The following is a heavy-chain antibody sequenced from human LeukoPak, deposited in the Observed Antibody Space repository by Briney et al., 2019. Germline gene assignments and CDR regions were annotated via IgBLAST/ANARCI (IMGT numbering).Heavy chain of an antibody. CDR1: GYTLTELS. V-gene: IGHV1-24*01. CDR3: ATVRYYDSSGYSRYYYYYMDV. J-gene: IGHJ6*03. CDR2: LDPEDGET. D-gene: IGHD3-22*01. Sequence: ASVKVSCKVSGYTLTELSMHWVRQAPGKGLEWMGGLDPEDGETIYAQKFQGRVTMTEDTSTDTAYMELSSLRSEDTAVYYCATVRYYDSSGYSRYYYYYMDVWGKGTTVTVSS.